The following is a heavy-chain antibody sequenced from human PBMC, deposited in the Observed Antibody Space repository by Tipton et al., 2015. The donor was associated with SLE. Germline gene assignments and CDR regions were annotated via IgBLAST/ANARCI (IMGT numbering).Heavy chain of an antibody. CDR1: GDSITSYY. J-gene: IGHJ6*03. CDR2: INDSGSA. CDR3: VRHHGGNSYYSYYYLDV. Sequence: TLSLTCTLSGDSITSYYWIWIRQPPGKGLEWIGEINDSGSASYSPSLKSRVTISIDTSKKQFSLKLSSVTAADTAVYYCVRHHGGNSYYSYYYLDVWGKGTTVTVS. D-gene: IGHD4-23*01. V-gene: IGHV4-34*01.